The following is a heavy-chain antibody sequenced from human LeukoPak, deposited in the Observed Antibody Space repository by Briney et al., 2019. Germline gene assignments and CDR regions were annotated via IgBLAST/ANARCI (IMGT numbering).Heavy chain of an antibody. Sequence: GASLKISCKGSGYSFTSYWIGWVRQMPGKGLEWMGIIYPGDSDTRYSPSFQGQVTISADKSISTAYLQWSSLKASDTAMYYCARLSYSSSWYSTPFYFDYWGQGTLVTVSS. CDR2: IYPGDSDT. CDR1: GYSFTSYW. J-gene: IGHJ4*02. CDR3: ARLSYSSSWYSTPFYFDY. D-gene: IGHD6-13*01. V-gene: IGHV5-51*01.